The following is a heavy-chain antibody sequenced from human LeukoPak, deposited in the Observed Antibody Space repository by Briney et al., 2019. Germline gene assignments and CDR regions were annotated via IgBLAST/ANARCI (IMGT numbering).Heavy chain of an antibody. V-gene: IGHV3-9*01. Sequence: GGSLRLSCAASGFTFDDYAMHWVRQAPGKGLEWVSGISWNSGSIGYADSVKGRFTISRDNAKNSLYLQMNSLRAEGTALYYCAKSFGGSDAFDIWGQGTMVTVSS. CDR2: ISWNSGSI. CDR1: GFTFDDYA. J-gene: IGHJ3*02. CDR3: AKSFGGSDAFDI. D-gene: IGHD4-23*01.